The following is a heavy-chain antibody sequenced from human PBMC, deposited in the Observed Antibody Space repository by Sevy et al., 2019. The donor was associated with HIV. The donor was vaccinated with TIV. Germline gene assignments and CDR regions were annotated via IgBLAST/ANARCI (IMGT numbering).Heavy chain of an antibody. CDR1: GFNVRSFS. V-gene: IGHV3-33*01. J-gene: IGHJ5*01. D-gene: IGHD2-21*01. CDR3: ARDSSRVIVPTAGFDS. Sequence: GGSLRLSCSASGFNVRSFSMHWVRQAPGKGLEWVAAILYNVRTEEYPDSVRGRFTISRDNSKNTVNLEMNSLRVEDTALYFCARDSSRVIVPTAGFDSWGQGVLVTVSS. CDR2: ILYNVRTE.